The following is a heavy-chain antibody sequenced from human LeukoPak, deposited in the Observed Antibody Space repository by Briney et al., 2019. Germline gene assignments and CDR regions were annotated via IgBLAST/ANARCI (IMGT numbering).Heavy chain of an antibody. J-gene: IGHJ4*02. CDR2: ISSSSTTI. D-gene: IGHD3-3*01. CDR3: AREGRNSIFGVVNHNLNDYFDY. CDR1: GFTFSTYS. V-gene: IGHV3-48*01. Sequence: GGSLRLSCAASGFTFSTYSMNWVRQAPGKGLEWISFISSSSTTIYHADSVKGRFTISRDNAKNSLFLQMNSLRAEDTAVYYCAREGRNSIFGVVNHNLNDYFDYWGQGTLVTASS.